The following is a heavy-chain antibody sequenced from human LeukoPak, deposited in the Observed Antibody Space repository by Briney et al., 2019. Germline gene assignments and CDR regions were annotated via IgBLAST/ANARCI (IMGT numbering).Heavy chain of an antibody. CDR1: GGTFSSYT. CDR3: ARDCGGDCYSGY. J-gene: IGHJ4*02. CDR2: IIPILGIT. D-gene: IGHD2-21*01. V-gene: IGHV1-69*04. Sequence: SSVKVSCKSSGGTFSSYTISWGRQAPGQGLEWMGRIIPILGITNYAQKFQGRVTITADKSTSTAYVELSSLRSEATAVYYCARDCGGDCYSGYWGQGTLVTVSS.